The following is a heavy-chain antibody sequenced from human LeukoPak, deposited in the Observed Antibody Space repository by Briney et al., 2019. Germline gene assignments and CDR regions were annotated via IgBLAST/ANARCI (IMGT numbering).Heavy chain of an antibody. Sequence: GSLRLSCAASGFTFSSYGMHWVRQTPGKGLEWIGEIYHTGSTNYNPSLKSRVTISIDKSKNQLSLTLTSVTAADTAVYYCARDLLFSARYNYAADWFDPWGRGTLVTVSS. CDR1: GFTFSSYG. CDR2: IYHTGST. D-gene: IGHD5-18*01. J-gene: IGHJ5*02. CDR3: ARDLLFSARYNYAADWFDP. V-gene: IGHV4-4*02.